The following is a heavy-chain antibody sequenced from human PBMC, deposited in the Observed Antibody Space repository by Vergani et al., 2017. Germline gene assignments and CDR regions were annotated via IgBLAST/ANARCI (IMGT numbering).Heavy chain of an antibody. Sequence: EVQLVESGGGLVQPGRSLRLSCTASGFTFGDYAMSWFRQAPGKGLEWVGFIRSKAYGGTTEYAASVKGRFTISRDDSKSIAYLQMNSLRAEDTAVYYCARDGPGSWYYFDYWGQGTLVTVSS. V-gene: IGHV3-49*03. J-gene: IGHJ4*02. CDR1: GFTFGDYA. CDR2: IRSKAYGGTT. CDR3: ARDGPGSWYYFDY. D-gene: IGHD6-13*01.